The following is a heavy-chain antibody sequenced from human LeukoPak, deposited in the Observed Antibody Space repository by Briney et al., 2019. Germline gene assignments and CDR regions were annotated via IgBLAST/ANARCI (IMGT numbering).Heavy chain of an antibody. J-gene: IGHJ4*02. V-gene: IGHV4-59*01. CDR3: ARGRAAAGSRFDY. CDR2: IYYSGST. D-gene: IGHD6-13*01. Sequence: SETLSLTRTVSGGSISSYYWSWIRQPPGKGLEWIGYIYYSGSTNYNPSLKSRVTISVDTSKNQFSLKLSSVTAADTAVYYCARGRAAAGSRFDYWGQGTLVTVSS. CDR1: GGSISSYY.